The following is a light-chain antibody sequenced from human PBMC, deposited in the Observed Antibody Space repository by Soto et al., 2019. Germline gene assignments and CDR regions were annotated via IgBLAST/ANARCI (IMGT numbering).Light chain of an antibody. CDR1: QSVSSN. CDR3: QQYNNWPPYT. Sequence: EIVMTQSPATLSVSPGERATLSCSASQSVSSNLAWYQQKPGQAPSLLIYGASTRATGIPARFSGSGSGTEFTLTISSLQSEDFAVYYCQQYNNWPPYTFGQGTKLEIK. V-gene: IGKV3-15*01. J-gene: IGKJ2*01. CDR2: GAS.